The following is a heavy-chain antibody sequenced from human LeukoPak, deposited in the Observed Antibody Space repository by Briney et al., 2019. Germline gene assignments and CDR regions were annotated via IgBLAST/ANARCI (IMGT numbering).Heavy chain of an antibody. J-gene: IGHJ4*02. CDR3: ATDYYYDSSGSYYTVDY. Sequence: ASVKVSCKASGYTFTGYYMHWVRQAPGQGLEWMGIINPSGGSTSYAQKFQGRVTMTEDTSTDTAYMELSSLRSEDTAVYYCATDYYYDSSGSYYTVDYWGQGTLVTVSS. D-gene: IGHD3-22*01. CDR2: INPSGGST. CDR1: GYTFTGYY. V-gene: IGHV1-46*01.